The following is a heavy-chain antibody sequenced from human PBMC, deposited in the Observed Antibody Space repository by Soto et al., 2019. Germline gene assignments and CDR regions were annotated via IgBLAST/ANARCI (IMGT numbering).Heavy chain of an antibody. CDR2: MNPNSGNT. Sequence: ASVKVSCKASGYTFTSYDINWVRQATGQGLEWMGWMNPNSGNTGYAQKFQGRVTMTRNTSISTAYLELSSLRSEDTAVYYCAREPRPPGIVVVVAASWKNYMDVWGKGTTVTVSS. D-gene: IGHD2-15*01. J-gene: IGHJ6*03. V-gene: IGHV1-8*01. CDR1: GYTFTSYD. CDR3: AREPRPPGIVVVVAASWKNYMDV.